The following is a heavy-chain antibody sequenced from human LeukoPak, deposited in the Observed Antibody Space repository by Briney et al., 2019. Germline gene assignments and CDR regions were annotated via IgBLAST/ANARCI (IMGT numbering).Heavy chain of an antibody. D-gene: IGHD6-19*01. Sequence: SVKVSCKASGGTFSSYAISWVRQAPGQGLEWMGRIIPILGIANYAQKFQGRVTITADKSTSTAYMELSSLRSEDTAVYYCAKDGDSSSGHCDYWGQGTLVTVSS. V-gene: IGHV1-69*04. CDR1: GGTFSSYA. J-gene: IGHJ4*02. CDR3: AKDGDSSSGHCDY. CDR2: IIPILGIA.